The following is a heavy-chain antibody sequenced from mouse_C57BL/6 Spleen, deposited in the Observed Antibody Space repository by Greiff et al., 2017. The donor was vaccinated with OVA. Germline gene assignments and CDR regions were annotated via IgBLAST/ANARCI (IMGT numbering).Heavy chain of an antibody. D-gene: IGHD2-4*01. V-gene: IGHV5-4*03. CDR3: ARGGYDYDRVFAY. CDR2: ISDGGSYT. J-gene: IGHJ3*01. Sequence: EVKFEESGGGLVKPGGSLKLSCAASGFTFSSYAMSWVRQTPEKRLEWVATISDGGSYTYYPDNVKGRFTISRDNAKNNLYLQMSHLKSEDTAMYYCARGGYDYDRVFAYWGQGTLVTVSA. CDR1: GFTFSSYA.